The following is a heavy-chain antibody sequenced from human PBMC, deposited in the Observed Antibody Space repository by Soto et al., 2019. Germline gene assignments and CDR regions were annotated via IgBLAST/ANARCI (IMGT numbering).Heavy chain of an antibody. V-gene: IGHV1-18*01. D-gene: IGHD3-16*01. Sequence: QVQLVQSGAEVKNPGASVKVSCKASGYTFTRYGIGWARQAPGQGLEWMGWINTYNGNTNYAQNVQGRGTLTTDTSKSTAYMELRSLRSNDTAIYYCAMVDVYVTPSPQDVWGQGTTVSVSS. J-gene: IGHJ6*02. CDR3: AMVDVYVTPSPQDV. CDR1: GYTFTRYG. CDR2: INTYNGNT.